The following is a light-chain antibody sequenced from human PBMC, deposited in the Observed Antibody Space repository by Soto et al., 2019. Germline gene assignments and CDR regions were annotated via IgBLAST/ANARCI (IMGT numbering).Light chain of an antibody. CDR3: QQYGSSPALFT. V-gene: IGKV3-20*01. Sequence: EVVLTQSPGTVSLSQGERATLSCRASQSVSSNYLAWYQQKPGQASRLLIYGASSSATGIPDRFSGSGSGTDFTLTIIRLEPEDFAVYYCQQYGSSPALFTCSPGTKVAIK. J-gene: IGKJ3*01. CDR1: QSVSSNY. CDR2: GAS.